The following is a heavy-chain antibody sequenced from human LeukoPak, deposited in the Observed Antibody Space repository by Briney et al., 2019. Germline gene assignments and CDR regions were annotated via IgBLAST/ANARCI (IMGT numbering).Heavy chain of an antibody. CDR1: GGSISSTSLY. CDR3: ARWRDGYNYFFDY. J-gene: IGHJ4*02. CDR2: IYYGGST. Sequence: PSETLSLTCTVSGGSISSTSLYWGWIRQPPGKGLEWIGTIYYGGSTYYNPSLKSRVTISVDTSKNQFSLKLSSVTAADTAVYSCARWRDGYNYFFDYWGQGTLVTVSS. D-gene: IGHD5-24*01. V-gene: IGHV4-39*07.